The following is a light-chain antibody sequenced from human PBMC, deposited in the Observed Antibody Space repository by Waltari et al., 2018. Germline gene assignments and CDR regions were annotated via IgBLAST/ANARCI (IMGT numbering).Light chain of an antibody. J-gene: IGKJ3*01. V-gene: IGKV1-5*03. CDR1: QNIVNW. Sequence: DIQMTQSPSTLSASVGDRVTITCRATQNIVNWLAWYQQKPGKAPRLLIYEASRLQSGVPSRFSGSGSGTEFTLTISSLQPDDFATYYCHRYNSLFTFGPGTKVDVK. CDR2: EAS. CDR3: HRYNSLFT.